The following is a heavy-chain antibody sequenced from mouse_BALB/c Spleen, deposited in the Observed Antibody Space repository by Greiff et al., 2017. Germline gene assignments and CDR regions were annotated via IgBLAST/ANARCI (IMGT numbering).Heavy chain of an antibody. J-gene: IGHJ4*01. Sequence: VQLQQSGPGLVAPSQSLSITCTVSGFSLTSYGVHWVRQPPGKGLEWLGVIWAGGSTNYNSALMSRLSISKDNSKSQVFLKMNSLQTDDTAMYDCARGGMITTGYAMDYWGQGTSVTVSS. V-gene: IGHV2-9*02. D-gene: IGHD2-4*01. CDR1: GFSLTSYG. CDR2: IWAGGST. CDR3: ARGGMITTGYAMDY.